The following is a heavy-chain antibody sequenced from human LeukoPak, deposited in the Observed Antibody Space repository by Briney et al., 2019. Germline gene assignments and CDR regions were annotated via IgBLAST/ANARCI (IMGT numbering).Heavy chain of an antibody. Sequence: TSETLSLTCTVSGGSISSGSYYWSWIRQPAGKGLEWIGRIYTSGSTNYNPSLKSRVTISVDTSKNQFSLKLSSVTAADTAVYYCARSGTWGIPDRDAFDIWGQGTMVTVSS. CDR3: ARSGTWGIPDRDAFDI. D-gene: IGHD1-14*01. CDR1: GGSISSGSYY. J-gene: IGHJ3*02. CDR2: IYTSGST. V-gene: IGHV4-61*02.